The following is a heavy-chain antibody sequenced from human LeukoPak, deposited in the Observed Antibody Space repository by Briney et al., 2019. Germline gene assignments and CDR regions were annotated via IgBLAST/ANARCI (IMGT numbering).Heavy chain of an antibody. CDR3: ARDAGIKAGYFDY. V-gene: IGHV1-69*13. CDR2: IIPIFGTA. CDR1: GGTFSSYA. D-gene: IGHD3-10*01. Sequence: GASVKVSCKASGGTFSSYAISWVRQAPGQGLERMGGIIPIFGTANYAQKFQGRVTITADESTSTAYMELSSLRSEDTAVYYCARDAGIKAGYFDYWGQGTLVTVSS. J-gene: IGHJ4*02.